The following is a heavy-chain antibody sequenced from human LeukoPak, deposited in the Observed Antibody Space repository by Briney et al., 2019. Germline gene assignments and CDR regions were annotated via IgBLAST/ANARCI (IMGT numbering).Heavy chain of an antibody. D-gene: IGHD5-18*01. CDR2: ISSSSSTI. V-gene: IGHV3-48*04. CDR1: GFTFSSYS. Sequence: GGSLRLSCAASGFTFSSYSMNWVRQAPGKGLEWVSYISSSSSTIYYADSVKGRFTISRDNAKNSLYLQMNSLRAEDTAVYYCVRVKQLWLRVFDYWGQGTLVTVSS. J-gene: IGHJ4*02. CDR3: VRVKQLWLRVFDY.